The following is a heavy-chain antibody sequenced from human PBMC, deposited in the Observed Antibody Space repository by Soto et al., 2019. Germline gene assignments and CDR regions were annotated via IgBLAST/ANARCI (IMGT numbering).Heavy chain of an antibody. D-gene: IGHD3-10*01. CDR3: AKSVSTGIRGPYDY. V-gene: IGHV3-23*01. J-gene: IGHJ4*02. CDR2: ISGSGGST. Sequence: GGSLRLSCAASGFTCSTYAMSWVRQAPGKGLEWVSVISGSGGSTYYPDSVKGRFTISRDNSKNTLSLQMNGLRAEDTAVYYCAKSVSTGIRGPYDYWGQGSLVTVSS. CDR1: GFTCSTYA.